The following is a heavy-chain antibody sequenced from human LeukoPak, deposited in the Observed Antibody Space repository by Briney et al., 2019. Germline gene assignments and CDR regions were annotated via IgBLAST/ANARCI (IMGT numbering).Heavy chain of an antibody. Sequence: PGGSLRLSCAASGFTFSSYWMGWVRQAPGKGLEWVANIGKDGSGKNYVDSVKGRFTISRDNAKNSLYLQMNSLRVEDSALYYCARDRDYYAIDYWGQGTLVTVSS. CDR1: GFTFSSYW. CDR3: ARDRDYYAIDY. J-gene: IGHJ4*02. CDR2: IGKDGSGK. D-gene: IGHD3-22*01. V-gene: IGHV3-7*01.